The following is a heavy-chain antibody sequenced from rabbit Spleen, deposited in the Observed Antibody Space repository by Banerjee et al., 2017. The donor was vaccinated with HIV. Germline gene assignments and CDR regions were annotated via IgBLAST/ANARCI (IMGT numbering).Heavy chain of an antibody. CDR1: GFTFSTNYY. CDR3: ARGSAAMTMVITGYYFNL. V-gene: IGHV1S45*01. CDR2: IYAGSFDST. D-gene: IGHD2-1*01. Sequence: QEQLEESGGDLVKPEGSLTLTCTVSGFTFSTNYYMCWVRQDPGKGLEWIACIYAGSFDSTVYASWAKGRFTISRTSSTTVTLQVTSLTAADTATYFCARGSAAMTMVITGYYFNLWGPGTLVTVS. J-gene: IGHJ4*01.